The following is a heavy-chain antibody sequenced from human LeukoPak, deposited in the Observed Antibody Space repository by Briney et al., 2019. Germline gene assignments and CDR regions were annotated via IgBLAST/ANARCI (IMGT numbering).Heavy chain of an antibody. CDR2: MNPNSGNT. J-gene: IGHJ6*02. CDR3: ARTDCSSTSCYLNYGMDV. Sequence: ASVKVSCKASGYTFTSYDINWVRQATGQGLEWMGWMNPNSGNTGYAQKFQGRVTMTRNTSISTAYMELSSLRSEDTAVYYCARTDCSSTSCYLNYGMDVWGQGTTVTVSS. CDR1: GYTFTSYD. D-gene: IGHD2-2*01. V-gene: IGHV1-8*01.